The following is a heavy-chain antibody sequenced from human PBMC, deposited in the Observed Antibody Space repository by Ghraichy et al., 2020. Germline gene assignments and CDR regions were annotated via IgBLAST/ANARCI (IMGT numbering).Heavy chain of an antibody. D-gene: IGHD4-23*01. J-gene: IGHJ6*02. Sequence: GGSLRLSCVGYGFSFSGYSMNWVRQSPGKGLEWISYITSSGRTISYADSVKGRFTISRDNAQNSLFLQMSSLRDEDTAVYFCARGSTVVRFFYYDGMDVWGQGTTVTVSS. V-gene: IGHV3-48*02. CDR2: ITSSGRTI. CDR1: GFSFSGYS. CDR3: ARGSTVVRFFYYDGMDV.